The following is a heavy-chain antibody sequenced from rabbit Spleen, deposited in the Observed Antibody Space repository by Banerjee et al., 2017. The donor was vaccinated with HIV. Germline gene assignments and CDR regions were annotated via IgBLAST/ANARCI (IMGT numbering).Heavy chain of an antibody. CDR3: ARDLVAVVGWNFNL. CDR2: IYTGNDNT. D-gene: IGHD5-1*01. V-gene: IGHV1S40*01. CDR1: GFSFNTYYY. Sequence: QSLEESGGDLVKPGASLTLTCTASGFSFNTYYYMCWVRQAPGKGLEWIACIYTGNDNTYYASWAKGRFTISKTSSTTVTLQMTSLTGADTATYFCARDLVAVVGWNFNLWGQGTLVTVS. J-gene: IGHJ4*01.